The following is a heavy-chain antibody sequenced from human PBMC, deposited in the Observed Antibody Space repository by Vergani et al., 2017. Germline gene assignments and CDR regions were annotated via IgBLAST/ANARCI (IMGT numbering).Heavy chain of an antibody. Sequence: EVQLVESGGGLVKPGGSLRLSCAASGFTFSSYSMNWVRQAPGKGLEWVSSISSSSSYIYYADSVKGRFTISRDNAKNSLYLQMNSLRAEDTAVYYCARDARITMVRGAEFYGAFDIWGQGTMVTVSS. CDR2: ISSSSSYI. CDR3: ARDARITMVRGAEFYGAFDI. CDR1: GFTFSSYS. D-gene: IGHD3-10*01. V-gene: IGHV3-21*01. J-gene: IGHJ3*02.